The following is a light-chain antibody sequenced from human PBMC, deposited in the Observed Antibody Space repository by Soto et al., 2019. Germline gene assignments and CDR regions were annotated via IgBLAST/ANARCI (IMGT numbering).Light chain of an antibody. CDR1: QSISIW. Sequence: DIQMTQSPSTLSASVGDRVTITCRASQSISIWLAWYQQKPGKAPKLLIYKASSLGSGIPSRFSGSGSGTEFTLTISSLQPADFAAYYCQHYNSFPLTFGGGTKVEIK. V-gene: IGKV1-5*03. CDR3: QHYNSFPLT. J-gene: IGKJ4*01. CDR2: KAS.